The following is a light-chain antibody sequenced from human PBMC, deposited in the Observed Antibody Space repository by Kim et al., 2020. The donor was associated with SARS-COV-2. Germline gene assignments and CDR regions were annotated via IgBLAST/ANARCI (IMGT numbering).Light chain of an antibody. J-gene: IGLJ3*02. V-gene: IGLV2-14*03. CDR1: NSDIGGYNY. CDR2: DVT. CDR3: SSYTSSKTWL. Sequence: QSALTQPASESGSPGQSITISCTGTNSDIGGYNYVSWYQHHPGKAPKLLIYDVTKRPSGVSNRFSGSKSGSTASLTISGLQAEDEADYYCSSYTSSKTWLFGGGTQLTVL.